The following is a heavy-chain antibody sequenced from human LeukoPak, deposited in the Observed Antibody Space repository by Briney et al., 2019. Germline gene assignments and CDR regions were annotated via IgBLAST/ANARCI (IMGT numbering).Heavy chain of an antibody. CDR2: ISSSGSTI. D-gene: IGHD6-13*01. CDR1: GFTFSSYE. CDR3: AKDHGSSDWYYFDY. V-gene: IGHV3-48*03. J-gene: IGHJ4*02. Sequence: GGSLRLSCAASGFTFSSYEMNWVRQAPGKGLEWVSYISSSGSTIYYADSVKGRFTISRDNAKNSLYLQMNTLRADDTAVYYCAKDHGSSDWYYFDYWGQGTLVTVSS.